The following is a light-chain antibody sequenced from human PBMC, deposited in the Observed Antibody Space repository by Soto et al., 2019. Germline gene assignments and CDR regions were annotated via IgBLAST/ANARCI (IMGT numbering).Light chain of an antibody. CDR3: QTWATGPDWV. V-gene: IGLV4-69*01. CDR2: LDSDGSH. Sequence: QLVLTQSPSASASLGASVKLTCTLSSGHSTYAIAWHQQQPEKGPRYLMKLDSDGSHSKGDGIPDRFSGSSSGAERYLTISSRQSEDEADYYCQTWATGPDWVFGGGTKVTVL. CDR1: SGHSTYA. J-gene: IGLJ3*02.